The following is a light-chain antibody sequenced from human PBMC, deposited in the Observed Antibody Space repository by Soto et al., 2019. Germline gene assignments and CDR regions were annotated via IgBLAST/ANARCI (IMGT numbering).Light chain of an antibody. CDR3: QQYHSSPPGFT. V-gene: IGKV3-20*01. J-gene: IGKJ3*01. CDR1: QSVSSTY. CDR2: GAS. Sequence: PGDRATLSCRASQSVSSTYFAWYRQKPGQPPSLLIYGASNRATGVPHRFSGSGSGPDFTLTISRLEPEDFAVYYCQQYHSSPPGFTFGPGTTVEVK.